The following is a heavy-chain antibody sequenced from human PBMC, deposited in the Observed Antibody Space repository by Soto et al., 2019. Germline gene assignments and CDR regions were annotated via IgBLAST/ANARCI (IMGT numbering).Heavy chain of an antibody. J-gene: IGHJ6*03. Sequence: GGSLRLSCAASGFTFSSYWMHWVRQAPGKGLVWVSRINSDGSSTSYADSVKGRFTISRDNAKNTLYLQMNSLSAEDTAVYYCARDPRSSTSYYYYYMDVWGKGTTVTVSS. CDR1: GFTFSSYW. V-gene: IGHV3-74*01. CDR3: ARDPRSSTSYYYYYMDV. CDR2: INSDGSST. D-gene: IGHD2-2*01.